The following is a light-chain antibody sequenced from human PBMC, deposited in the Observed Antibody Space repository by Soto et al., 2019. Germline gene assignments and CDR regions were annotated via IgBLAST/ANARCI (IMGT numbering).Light chain of an antibody. J-gene: IGKJ1*01. CDR1: QSISNF. Sequence: DIQMTQSPSSLSASVGDRVTITCRASQSISNFLNWYQQKPGKAPKLLIYAASSLRSGVKSRFSGSGSGTDFTLTISSLQREDFATYVCQQSYSSPWTFGQGTKVDIK. CDR3: QQSYSSPWT. CDR2: AAS. V-gene: IGKV1-39*01.